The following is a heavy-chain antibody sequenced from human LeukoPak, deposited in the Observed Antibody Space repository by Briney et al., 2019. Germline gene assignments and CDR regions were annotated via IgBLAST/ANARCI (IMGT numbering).Heavy chain of an antibody. CDR2: ISSSSSYI. CDR3: AREDYDILTGYTPDAFDI. Sequence: GGSLRLSCAASGLTFSTYSMNWVRQAPGKGLEWVSSISSSSSYIYYADSVKGRFTISRDNAKNSLYLQMNSLRAEDTAVYYCAREDYDILTGYTPDAFDIWGQGTMVTVSS. V-gene: IGHV3-21*01. CDR1: GLTFSTYS. D-gene: IGHD3-9*01. J-gene: IGHJ3*02.